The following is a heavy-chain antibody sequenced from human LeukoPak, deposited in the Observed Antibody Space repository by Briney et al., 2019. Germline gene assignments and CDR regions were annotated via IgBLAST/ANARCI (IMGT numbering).Heavy chain of an antibody. CDR1: DGSIRSDD. D-gene: IGHD1-7*01. Sequence: RSETLSLTCSVSDGSIRSDDWAWIRQPPGKGLEWIGYIYYSGSTKYNPSLESRVTISIDTSKGQFSLNLSSVTAADTAVYYCARQRGIIGTTDWFDPCGQGTLVTVSS. V-gene: IGHV4-59*08. CDR2: IYYSGST. CDR3: ARQRGIIGTTDWFDP. J-gene: IGHJ5*02.